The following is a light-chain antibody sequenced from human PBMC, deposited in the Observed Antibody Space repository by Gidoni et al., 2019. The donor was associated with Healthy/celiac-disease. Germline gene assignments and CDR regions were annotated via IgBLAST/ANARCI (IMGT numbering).Light chain of an antibody. CDR2: DAS. J-gene: IGKJ4*01. CDR1: QSVSSY. CDR3: QQRSNWPLT. Sequence: IVLTQSTATLSLSPGERATLSCRASQSVSSYLAWYQQKPGQAPRLLIYDASNRATGIPARFSGSGSGTDFTLTTSSLEPEDFAVYYCQQRSNWPLTFGGGTKVEIK. V-gene: IGKV3-11*01.